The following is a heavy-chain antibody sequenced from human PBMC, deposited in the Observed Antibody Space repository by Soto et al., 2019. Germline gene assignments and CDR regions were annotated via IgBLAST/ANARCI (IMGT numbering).Heavy chain of an antibody. D-gene: IGHD5-12*01. J-gene: IGHJ4*02. V-gene: IGHV3-48*03. Sequence: EVPLVESGGVLVQPGESLRLSCAASGFPFSSYEMNWVRQAPGKGLEWGAYISSGGGNIYYAESVKGRFTISRDNAKNSVDLQMNSLRAEDTAVYYCARERWLRYSGYDWHFDYWGQGTLVTVSS. CDR1: GFPFSSYE. CDR3: ARERWLRYSGYDWHFDY. CDR2: ISSGGGNI.